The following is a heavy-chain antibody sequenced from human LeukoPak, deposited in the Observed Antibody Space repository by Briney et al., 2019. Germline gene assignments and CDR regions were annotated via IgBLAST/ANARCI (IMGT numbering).Heavy chain of an antibody. CDR2: ISYDGSNK. V-gene: IGHV3-30*18. Sequence: GGSLRLSCAASGFTFSSYGMHRVRQAPGKGLEWVAVISYDGSNKYYADSVKGRFTISRDNSKNTLYLQMNSLRAEDTAVYYCAKDANYGGNSILFDYWGQGTLVTVSS. CDR3: AKDANYGGNSILFDY. D-gene: IGHD4-23*01. CDR1: GFTFSSYG. J-gene: IGHJ4*02.